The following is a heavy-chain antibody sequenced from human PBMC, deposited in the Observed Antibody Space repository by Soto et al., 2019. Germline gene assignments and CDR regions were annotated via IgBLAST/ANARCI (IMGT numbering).Heavy chain of an antibody. Sequence: EVQLLESGGGLVSPGGSLRLSCAASGFTFSSYAMSWVRQAPGKGLEWLAGITFRGDYTYYADSVKGRFSLSRDNSRNRLDLKMNNLKVEDTALYYCAKLGTMGVFDNWGQGTLITVSS. CDR3: AKLGTMGVFDN. J-gene: IGHJ4*02. CDR1: GFTFSSYA. V-gene: IGHV3-23*01. D-gene: IGHD1-26*01. CDR2: ITFRGDYT.